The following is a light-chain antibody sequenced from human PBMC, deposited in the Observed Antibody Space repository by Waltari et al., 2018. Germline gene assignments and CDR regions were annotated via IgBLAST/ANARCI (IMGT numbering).Light chain of an antibody. CDR2: DAS. J-gene: IGLJ3*02. CDR1: RSDVGGYNY. CDR3: SSYTSSSTLWV. V-gene: IGLV2-14*03. Sequence: QSALTQPASVSGSPGQSITISCTGTRSDVGGYNYVSWYQQHPGKAPKLMISDASNRPSGVSNRFSGSKSGNTASLTISGLQAEDGADYYCSSYTSSSTLWVFGGGTKLTVL.